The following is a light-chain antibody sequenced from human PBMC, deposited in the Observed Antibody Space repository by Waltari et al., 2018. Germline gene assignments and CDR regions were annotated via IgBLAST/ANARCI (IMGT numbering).Light chain of an antibody. V-gene: IGKV1-8*01. J-gene: IGKJ2*01. Sequence: AIRMTQSPSSFSASTGDRVTITCRASQGISSYLAWYQQKPGKAPKLLIYAASTLQSDVPSRFSGSVSRTDFTLTISCLQSEDFAAYYCQQYYSYPNTFGQGTKLEIK. CDR2: AAS. CDR3: QQYYSYPNT. CDR1: QGISSY.